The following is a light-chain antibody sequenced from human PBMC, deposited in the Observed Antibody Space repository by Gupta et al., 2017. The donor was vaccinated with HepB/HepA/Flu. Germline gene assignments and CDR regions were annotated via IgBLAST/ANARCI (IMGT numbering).Light chain of an antibody. V-gene: IGKV2-28*01. Sequence: DIVMXQSPLSLPVTXGESASISCRSSQSLVKSNGYNYLDWYLQKPGQSPQLLIYLGSNRASGVPDRFSGSGSGADFTLKISRVEADDVGVYYCMQALQSPRTFGHGTKLEIK. CDR3: MQALQSPRT. CDR2: LGS. CDR1: QSLVKSNGYNY. J-gene: IGKJ2*02.